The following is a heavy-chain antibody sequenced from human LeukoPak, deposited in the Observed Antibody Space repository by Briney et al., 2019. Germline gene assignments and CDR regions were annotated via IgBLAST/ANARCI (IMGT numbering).Heavy chain of an antibody. J-gene: IGHJ4*02. V-gene: IGHV3-23*01. CDR3: AKDPAGGGYNPLGY. CDR2: ISGSGGST. CDR1: GFTFSSYA. D-gene: IGHD5-24*01. Sequence: GGSLRLSCAASGFTFSSYAMSWVRQAPGKGLEWVSAISGSGGSTYYADSVKGRLTISRDNSKNTLYLQMNSLRAEDTAVYYCAKDPAGGGYNPLGYWGQGTLVTVSS.